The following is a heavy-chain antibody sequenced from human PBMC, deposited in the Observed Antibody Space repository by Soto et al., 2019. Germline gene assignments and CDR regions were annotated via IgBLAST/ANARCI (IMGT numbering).Heavy chain of an antibody. J-gene: IGHJ3*02. CDR3: ARRMRVAAAGINSAFDI. CDR1: GGSFSGYY. V-gene: IGHV4-34*01. D-gene: IGHD6-13*01. Sequence: SETLSLTCAVYGGSFSGYYWSWIRQPPGKGLEWIGEINHSGSTNYNPSLKSRVTISVDTSKNQFSLKLSSVTAADTAVYYCARRMRVAAAGINSAFDIWGQGTMVTVSS. CDR2: INHSGST.